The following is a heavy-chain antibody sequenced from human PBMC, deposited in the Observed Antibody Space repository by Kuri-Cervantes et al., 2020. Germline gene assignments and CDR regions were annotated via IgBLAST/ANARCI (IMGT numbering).Heavy chain of an antibody. V-gene: IGHV3-23*01. J-gene: IGHJ5*02. Sequence: GGSLRLSCAVSGFTVDNFAMMWVRQSPGKGLEWVSVLSNFGPEYADSVKGRFTISRDNSKNTLYLQMNSLRAEDTAVYYCARDLSAVAGIGNWFDPWGQGTLVTVSS. D-gene: IGHD6-19*01. CDR2: LSNFGP. CDR3: ARDLSAVAGIGNWFDP. CDR1: GFTVDNFA.